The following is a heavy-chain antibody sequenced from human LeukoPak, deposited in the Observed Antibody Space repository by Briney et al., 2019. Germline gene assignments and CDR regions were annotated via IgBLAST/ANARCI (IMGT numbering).Heavy chain of an antibody. CDR2: ISLNGDST. V-gene: IGHV3-23*01. CDR1: GFSLSRNA. CDR3: AKEEVPNDY. Sequence: GGSLRLSCAVSGFSLSRNAMCWVRQAPGKGLEWVSAISLNGDSTYYADSVQGRFTISRDTSKNTLFLQMDTLRVEDTATYYCAKEEVPNDYWGQRTLVTVSS. J-gene: IGHJ4*02. D-gene: IGHD2-2*01.